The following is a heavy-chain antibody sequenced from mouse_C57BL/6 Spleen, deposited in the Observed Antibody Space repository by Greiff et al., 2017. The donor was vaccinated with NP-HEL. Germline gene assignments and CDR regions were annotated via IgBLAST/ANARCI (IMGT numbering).Heavy chain of an antibody. CDR2: ISGGGGNT. J-gene: IGHJ3*01. CDR1: GFTFSTYT. V-gene: IGHV5-9*01. CDR3: TRQGLTWFAY. Sequence: EVQLVESGGGLVKPGGSLKLSCAASGFTFSTYTMSWVRQTPEKRLEWVATISGGGGNTYYPDSVRGRFTISSDNAKNNLYLQMSSLMSEDTAFYYCTRQGLTWFAYWGQGTLVTVSA.